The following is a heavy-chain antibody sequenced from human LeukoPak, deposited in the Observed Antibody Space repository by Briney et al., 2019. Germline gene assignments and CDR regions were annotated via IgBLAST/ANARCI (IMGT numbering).Heavy chain of an antibody. CDR2: IYYSGST. Sequence: SETLSLTCAVYGGSFSGYYWSWIRQPPGKGLEWIGYIYYSGSTNYNPSLKSRITISVDTSTNQFSLKVISVTAADTAVYYCARPRMYSYGFLGRITNYYYYGMDVWGQGTTVTVSS. J-gene: IGHJ6*02. D-gene: IGHD5-18*01. CDR1: GGSFSGYY. CDR3: ARPRMYSYGFLGRITNYYYYGMDV. V-gene: IGHV4-59*08.